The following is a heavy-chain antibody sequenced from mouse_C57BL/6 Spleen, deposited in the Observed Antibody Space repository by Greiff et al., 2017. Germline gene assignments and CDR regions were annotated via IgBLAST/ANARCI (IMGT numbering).Heavy chain of an antibody. J-gene: IGHJ4*01. CDR3: AHSKATYYAMDY. CDR1: GYTFTSYW. V-gene: IGHV1-53*01. CDR2: INPSNGGT. Sequence: QVQLQQPGTELVKPGASVKLSCKASGYTFTSYWMHWVKQRPGQGLEWIGNINPSNGGTNYNEKFKSKATLTVAKSSRTAYMQLSSLTSEDSAVYYCAHSKATYYAMDYWGQGTSGTGSS.